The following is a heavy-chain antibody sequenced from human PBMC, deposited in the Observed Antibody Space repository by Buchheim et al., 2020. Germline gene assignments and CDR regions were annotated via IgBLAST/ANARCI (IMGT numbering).Heavy chain of an antibody. CDR1: GFTFSSYG. J-gene: IGHJ6*02. CDR3: AIYPRGNYGSGKGMDV. Sequence: QVQLVESGGGVVQPGRSLRLSCAASGFTFSSYGMHWVRQAPGKGLEWVAVISYDGSNKYYADSVKGRFTISRDNSKNTLYLQMNSLRAEDTAVYYCAIYPRGNYGSGKGMDVWGQGTT. CDR2: ISYDGSNK. V-gene: IGHV3-30*03. D-gene: IGHD3-10*01.